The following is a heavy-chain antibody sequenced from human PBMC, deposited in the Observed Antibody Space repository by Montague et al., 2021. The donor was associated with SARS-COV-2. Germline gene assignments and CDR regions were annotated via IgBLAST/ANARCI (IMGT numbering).Heavy chain of an antibody. CDR1: GFTSSSYA. Sequence: SLRLSHAASGFTSSSYAMTWVRHTPGKGLEWVSSISGDDDVTYHADSVRGRFTISGDNSKNTLYMEMNDLRVEDTALYYCAKGGRHPRDPFDIWGQGTTVSVSA. CDR2: ISGDDDVT. CDR3: AKGGRHPRDPFDI. D-gene: IGHD1-26*01. J-gene: IGHJ3*02. V-gene: IGHV3-23*01.